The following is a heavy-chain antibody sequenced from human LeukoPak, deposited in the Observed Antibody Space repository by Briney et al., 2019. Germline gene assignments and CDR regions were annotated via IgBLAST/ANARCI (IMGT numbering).Heavy chain of an antibody. CDR2: IHYSGSN. CDR1: GGSISSHY. CDR3: ARHIAYCGGDCGSFDY. J-gene: IGHJ4*02. V-gene: IGHV4-59*08. D-gene: IGHD2-21*02. Sequence: SETLSLTCTFSGGSISSHYWSWIRQPPGKGLEWIGYIHYSGSNNYNPSLKSRVTISVDTSKNQFTLKLSSVTAADTAVYYCARHIAYCGGDCGSFDYWDQGALVTVSS.